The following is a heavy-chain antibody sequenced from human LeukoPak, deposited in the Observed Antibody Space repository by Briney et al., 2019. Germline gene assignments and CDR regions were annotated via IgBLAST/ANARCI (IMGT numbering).Heavy chain of an antibody. CDR2: ISGGAGNT. V-gene: IGHV3-23*01. CDR1: GFTFSTYA. CDR3: AKFVSIFYYYYYMDV. J-gene: IGHJ6*03. D-gene: IGHD3-3*01. Sequence: GGSLRLSCAASGFTFSTYAMSWVRQAPGRGLEWVSAISGGAGNTYYADSVKGRFTISRDNTNNTLYLQMNSLRAEDTAVYYCAKFVSIFYYYYYMDVWGKGTTVTVSS.